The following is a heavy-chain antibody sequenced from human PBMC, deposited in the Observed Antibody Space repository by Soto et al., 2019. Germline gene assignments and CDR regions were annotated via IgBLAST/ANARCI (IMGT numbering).Heavy chain of an antibody. Sequence: DVQLVESGGGLVKPGGSLRLSCAASGFTFNTYSMSWVRQAPGKGLEWVSSISASTKYIYYTESVKGRFTVSRDNAKNSMSLQMNSLRAEDTAVYYCGRKHGDYDYWGQGALVTVSS. CDR3: GRKHGDYDY. J-gene: IGHJ4*02. V-gene: IGHV3-21*01. D-gene: IGHD4-17*01. CDR1: GFTFNTYS. CDR2: ISASTKYI.